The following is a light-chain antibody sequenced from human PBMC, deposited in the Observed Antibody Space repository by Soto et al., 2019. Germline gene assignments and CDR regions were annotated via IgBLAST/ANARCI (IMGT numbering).Light chain of an antibody. V-gene: IGLV2-14*03. J-gene: IGLJ1*01. CDR1: SSDAGGYKY. Sequence: QSALTQPASVSGSPGQSITISCTGTSSDAGGYKYVSWYQHHPGNGPKLIIYDVTNRPSGVSDRFSGSKSGNTASLTISGLQAEDEADYYCSSYTSANSYVFGSGTKVTVL. CDR2: DVT. CDR3: SSYTSANSYV.